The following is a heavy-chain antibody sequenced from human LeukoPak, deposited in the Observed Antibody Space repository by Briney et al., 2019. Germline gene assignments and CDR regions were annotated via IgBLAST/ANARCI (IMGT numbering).Heavy chain of an antibody. CDR3: GRAGRYCSGGSCYGENWFDP. V-gene: IGHV4-59*01. J-gene: IGHJ5*02. D-gene: IGHD2-15*01. CDR2: IYYSGST. CDR1: GGSISSYY. Sequence: SETLSLTCTVSGGSISSYYWSWIRQPPGKGLGWIGYIYYSGSTNYNPSLKSRVTMSVGTSKNQFSLKLNSVTAADTAVYYCGRAGRYCSGGSCYGENWFDPWGQGTLVTVSS.